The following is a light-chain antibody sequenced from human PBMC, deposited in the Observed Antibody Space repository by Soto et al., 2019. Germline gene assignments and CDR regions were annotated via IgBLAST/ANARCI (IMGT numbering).Light chain of an antibody. Sequence: EILMTQSPATLSVSPGERATLSCRASQSVSGDLAWYQQKPGHTPRLLIYAINTRATGTPATFSGSGSGTEFTLTISSLQSEHSAVYYCQQYNKWPWTFGQGTKVE. J-gene: IGKJ1*01. V-gene: IGKV3-15*01. CDR1: QSVSGD. CDR3: QQYNKWPWT. CDR2: AIN.